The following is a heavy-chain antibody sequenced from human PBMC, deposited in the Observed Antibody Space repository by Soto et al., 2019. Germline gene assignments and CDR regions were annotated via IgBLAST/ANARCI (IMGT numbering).Heavy chain of an antibody. CDR2: IYYSGST. V-gene: IGHV4-59*01. CDR1: GGSISSYY. CDR3: ARGEGKYSSGWYVGY. J-gene: IGHJ4*02. D-gene: IGHD6-19*01. Sequence: QVQLQESGPGLVKPSETLSLTCTVSGGSISSYYWSWIRQPPGKGLEWIGYIYYSGSTNYNPSLRGRVTISVDTSKNQFSLRLSSVTAADTAVYYCARGEGKYSSGWYVGYWGQGTLVTVSS.